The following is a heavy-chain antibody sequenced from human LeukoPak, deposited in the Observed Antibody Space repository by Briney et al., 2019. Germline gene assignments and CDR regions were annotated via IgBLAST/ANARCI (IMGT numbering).Heavy chain of an antibody. CDR2: INPSGGST. CDR3: ARNSGSYTYGSYYFDY. D-gene: IGHD5-18*01. V-gene: IGHV1-46*01. J-gene: IGHJ4*02. CDR1: GYTFTSYY. Sequence: ASVKVSCKASGYTFTSYYMHWVRQAPGQGLEWMGIINPSGGSTSYAQKFQGRVTMTRDTSTSTVYMELSSLRSEDTAVYYCARNSGSYTYGSYYFDYWGQGTLVTVSS.